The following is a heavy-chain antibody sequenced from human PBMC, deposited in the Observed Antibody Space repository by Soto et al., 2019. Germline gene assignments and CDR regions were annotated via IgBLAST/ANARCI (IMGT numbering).Heavy chain of an antibody. CDR1: GFTFSNYN. V-gene: IGHV3-48*01. CDR2: IRGASGAI. J-gene: IGHJ5*02. Sequence: GGSLRLSCAASGFTFSNYNMNWVRQAPGKGLEWVSNIRGASGAINYADSVKGRFTISRDNANNFLYLQMNSLRSEDTAVYYCARDCSGDGCYYYFDPWGQGTLVTVSS. CDR3: ARDCSGDGCYYYFDP. D-gene: IGHD2-15*01.